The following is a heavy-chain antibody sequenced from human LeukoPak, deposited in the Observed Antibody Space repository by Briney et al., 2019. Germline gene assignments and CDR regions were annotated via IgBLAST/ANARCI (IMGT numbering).Heavy chain of an antibody. Sequence: ASLKVSCKASGYTFTGYYLHWVRQAPGQGLEWMGWINPKSGGTKYAQKLQGRVTMTRDTSISTAYMELSRLRSDDTAVYYCERGRMDVPAALPDFWGQGTLVTVSS. CDR3: ERGRMDVPAALPDF. D-gene: IGHD2-2*01. CDR1: GYTFTGYY. CDR2: INPKSGGT. J-gene: IGHJ4*02. V-gene: IGHV1-2*02.